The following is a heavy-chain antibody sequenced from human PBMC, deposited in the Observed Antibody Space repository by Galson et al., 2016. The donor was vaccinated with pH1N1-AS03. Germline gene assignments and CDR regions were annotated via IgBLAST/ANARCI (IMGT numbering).Heavy chain of an antibody. D-gene: IGHD6-25*01. J-gene: IGHJ4*02. CDR3: ARTLAASGYYFDS. V-gene: IGHV3-11*06. Sequence: SLRLSCAASGFTFSDYYMSWIRQAPGKGLEWISYISSSSSYTNYAGSVKGRFTISRDNAKNSLYLQMNSLRAEDTAVYYCARTLAASGYYFDSWGQGTLVTVSS. CDR1: GFTFSDYY. CDR2: ISSSSSYT.